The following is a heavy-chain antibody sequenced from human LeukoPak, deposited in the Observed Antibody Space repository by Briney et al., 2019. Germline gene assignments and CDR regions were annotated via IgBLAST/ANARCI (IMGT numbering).Heavy chain of an antibody. CDR3: ARLFRGAVGAITDDAFDI. Sequence: ASVKVSCKASGYIFTSSYIHWVRQAPGQGLEWMGVINPSDGATTYAQKFQGRVTMTRETSTSTVYMELSGLRSEDTAIYYCARLFRGAVGAITDDAFDIWGQGTMVTVSS. CDR2: INPSDGAT. J-gene: IGHJ3*02. V-gene: IGHV1-46*01. CDR1: GYIFTSSY. D-gene: IGHD1-26*01.